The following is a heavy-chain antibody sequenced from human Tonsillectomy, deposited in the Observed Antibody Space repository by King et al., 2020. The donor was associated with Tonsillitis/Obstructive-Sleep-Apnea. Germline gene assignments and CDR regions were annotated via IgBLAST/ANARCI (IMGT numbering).Heavy chain of an antibody. CDR1: GFTFSRYA. D-gene: IGHD3-22*01. Sequence: QVQLVESGGGVVQPGRSLRLSCAASGFTFSRYAIHWVRQSPGKGLEWVAVISYDGSNKYYADSVEGRFTISRDNSKNTLYLQMNSLGAEDTAMYYCAREGIYDTSGYADAFDIWGQGTMVTVSS. CDR2: ISYDGSNK. J-gene: IGHJ3*02. V-gene: IGHV3-30*04. CDR3: AREGIYDTSGYADAFDI.